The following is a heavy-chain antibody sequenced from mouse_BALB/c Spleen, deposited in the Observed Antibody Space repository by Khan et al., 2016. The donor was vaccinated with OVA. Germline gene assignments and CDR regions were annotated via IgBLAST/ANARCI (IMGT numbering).Heavy chain of an antibody. V-gene: IGHV1S132*01. Sequence: QMQLEESGAELVQPGASVKLSCKTSGYTFTSYWIQWVKQRPGQGLGWIGQIFPGTGTTYYNENFKGKATLTVDTSSNTAYMQFSSLTSEDSAVYVCARGYFGNYEFAYWGQGTLVTVSP. CDR2: IFPGTGTT. CDR3: ARGYFGNYEFAY. D-gene: IGHD2-1*01. CDR1: GYTFTSYW. J-gene: IGHJ3*01.